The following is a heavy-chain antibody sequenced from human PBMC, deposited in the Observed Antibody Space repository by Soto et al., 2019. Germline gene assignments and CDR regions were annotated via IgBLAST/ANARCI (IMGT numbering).Heavy chain of an antibody. CDR3: ARKSNPGYHYYYGLDV. D-gene: IGHD4-4*01. V-gene: IGHV1-2*02. CDR2: INPNNGDT. J-gene: IGHJ6*02. CDR1: VYPLTSYY. Sequence: SVKVSCKAPVYPLTSYYLHWVRQAPGQGLEWMGYINPNNGDTNYAQNFQGRVTMTRDTSISTAYMELSRMRSDDTAVYYCARKSNPGYHYYYGLDVWGQGTTVTVSS.